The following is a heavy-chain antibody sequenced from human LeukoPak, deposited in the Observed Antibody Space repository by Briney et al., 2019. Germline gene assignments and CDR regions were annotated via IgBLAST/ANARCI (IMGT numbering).Heavy chain of an antibody. CDR2: IDSSSRYI. CDR3: ARVGGHCTSTSCPPPDY. D-gene: IGHD2-2*01. J-gene: IGHJ4*02. CDR1: GFTFSSYN. V-gene: IGHV3-21*01. Sequence: GGSLRLSCAASGFTFSSYNMDWVRQAPGKGLEWVSFIDSSSRYIYQAGSVKGRFTISRDNAKSSVFLQMNSLRAEDTAVYYCARVGGHCTSTSCPPPDYWGQGTLVTVSS.